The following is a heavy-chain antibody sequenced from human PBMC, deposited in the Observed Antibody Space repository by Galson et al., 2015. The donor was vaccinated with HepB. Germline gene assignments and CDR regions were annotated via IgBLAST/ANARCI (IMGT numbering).Heavy chain of an antibody. V-gene: IGHV4-4*07. CDR2: IYTSGST. CDR3: ARSGFWSGFADY. D-gene: IGHD3-3*01. Sequence: ETLSLTCTVSGGSISSYYWNWIRQPAGKGLEWIGRIYTSGSTNYNPSLKSRVTMSVDTSKNQFSLKLSSVTAADTAVYYCARSGFWSGFADYWGQGTLVTVSS. J-gene: IGHJ4*02. CDR1: GGSISSYY.